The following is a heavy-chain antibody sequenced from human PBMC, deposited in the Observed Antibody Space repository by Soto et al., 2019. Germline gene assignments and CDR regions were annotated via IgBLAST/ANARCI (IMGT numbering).Heavy chain of an antibody. CDR3: ARVSYSSGWSDGDAFDI. Sequence: VASVKVSCKASGYTFTSYGISWVRQAPGQGLEWMGWISAYNGNTNYAQKLQGRVTMTTDTSTSTAYMELRSLRSDDTAVYYCARVSYSSGWSDGDAFDIWGQGTMVTVSS. J-gene: IGHJ3*02. D-gene: IGHD6-19*01. CDR2: ISAYNGNT. V-gene: IGHV1-18*01. CDR1: GYTFTSYG.